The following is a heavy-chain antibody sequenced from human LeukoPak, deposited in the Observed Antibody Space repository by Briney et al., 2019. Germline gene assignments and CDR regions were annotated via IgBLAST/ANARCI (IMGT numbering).Heavy chain of an antibody. Sequence: GGSLRLSCAASGFTFSSYAMSWVRQAPGKGLEWVSAISGSGGSTYYADSVKGRFTISRDNSKNTLYLQMNSLRAEDTAVYYCAKPIDDDSSGYCKHWGQGTLVTVSS. V-gene: IGHV3-23*01. J-gene: IGHJ4*02. CDR1: GFTFSSYA. CDR2: ISGSGGST. D-gene: IGHD3-22*01. CDR3: AKPIDDDSSGYCKH.